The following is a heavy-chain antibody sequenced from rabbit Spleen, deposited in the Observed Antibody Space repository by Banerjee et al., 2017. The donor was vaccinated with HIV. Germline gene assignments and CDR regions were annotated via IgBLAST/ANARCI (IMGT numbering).Heavy chain of an antibody. V-gene: IGHV1S40*01. Sequence: QSLEESGGGLVKPEGSLTLTCIASGVSFSGASYMCWVRQAPGKGLEWIACIGAGSSGSTYSATWAKGRFTISKTSSTTVTLQMTSLTAADTATYFCARAIVPWLGLTRLDLWGPGTLVTVS. CDR3: ARAIVPWLGLTRLDL. D-gene: IGHD4-1*01. J-gene: IGHJ3*01. CDR1: GVSFSGASY. CDR2: IGAGSSGST.